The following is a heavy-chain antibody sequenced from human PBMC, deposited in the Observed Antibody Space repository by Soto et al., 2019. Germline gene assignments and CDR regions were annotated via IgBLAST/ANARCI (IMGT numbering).Heavy chain of an antibody. CDR1: GGSVSNNNYY. Sequence: SETLSLTCTVSGGSVSNNNYYWGWIRQPPGKGLEWIGDIYYSGSTYFNPSLKSRVTISVDTSKNQFSLKLRSVTAADTAVYYCARHTMGSSRLIDYWGQGALVTVSS. D-gene: IGHD1-26*01. CDR3: ARHTMGSSRLIDY. V-gene: IGHV4-39*01. CDR2: IYYSGST. J-gene: IGHJ4*02.